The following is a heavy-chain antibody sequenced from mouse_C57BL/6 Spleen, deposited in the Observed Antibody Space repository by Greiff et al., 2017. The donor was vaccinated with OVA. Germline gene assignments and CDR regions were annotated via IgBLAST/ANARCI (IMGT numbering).Heavy chain of an antibody. Sequence: QVQLQQSGAELARPGASVKLSCKASGYTFTSYGISWVKQRTGQGLEWIGEIYPRSGNTYYNEKFKGKATLTADKSSSTAYMERRSLTSEDSAVYFGARMRLDDGAWFAYWGQGTLVTVSA. CDR3: ARMRLDDGAWFAY. CDR2: IYPRSGNT. D-gene: IGHD2-12*01. V-gene: IGHV1-81*01. J-gene: IGHJ3*01. CDR1: GYTFTSYG.